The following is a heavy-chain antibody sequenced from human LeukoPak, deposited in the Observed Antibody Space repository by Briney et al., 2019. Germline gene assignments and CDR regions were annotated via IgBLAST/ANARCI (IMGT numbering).Heavy chain of an antibody. D-gene: IGHD6-25*01. CDR2: INQDGSQK. J-gene: IGHJ4*02. Sequence: QPGGSLRLSCAASGFTFSDYWMHWVRQAPGKGLEWVANINQDGSQKYYVDSVKGRFTISRDNAKNSLYLQMNSLRAEDTAVYYCARALAAAGSYWGQGTLVTASS. V-gene: IGHV3-7*01. CDR3: ARALAAAGSY. CDR1: GFTFSDYW.